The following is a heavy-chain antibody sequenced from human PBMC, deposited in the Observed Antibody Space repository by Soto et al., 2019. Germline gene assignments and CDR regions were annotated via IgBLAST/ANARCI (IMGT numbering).Heavy chain of an antibody. CDR1: GVTFSNYG. V-gene: IGHV3-33*01. Sequence: QVQLVESGGGVVQPGRSLRLSCAASGVTFSNYGMNWVRQAPGKGLEWVAGIWYDGSNKYYADSVKGRFTISRDNSKNPLYLQMNSLRAEDTAMFYCARASSGSHFYYGMDVWGQGTTVTVSS. D-gene: IGHD3-10*01. J-gene: IGHJ6*02. CDR2: IWYDGSNK. CDR3: ARASSGSHFYYGMDV.